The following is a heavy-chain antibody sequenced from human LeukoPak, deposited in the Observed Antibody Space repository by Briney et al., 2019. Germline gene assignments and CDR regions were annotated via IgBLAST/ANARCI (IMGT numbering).Heavy chain of an antibody. D-gene: IGHD3-16*01. Sequence: SETLTLSCAVSGGSFSGYYMSLIRQPPGKGLEWIGEINHSGSTNYNPSLKSRVTISVDTSKNQFSLKLSSVTAADTAVYYCARLAYSDSYGPLDYWGQGTLVTVSS. J-gene: IGHJ4*02. CDR1: GGSFSGYY. CDR3: ARLAYSDSYGPLDY. CDR2: INHSGST. V-gene: IGHV4-34*01.